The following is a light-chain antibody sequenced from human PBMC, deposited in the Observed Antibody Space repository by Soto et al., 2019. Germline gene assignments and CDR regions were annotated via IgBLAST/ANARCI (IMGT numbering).Light chain of an antibody. V-gene: IGKV3D-20*02. J-gene: IGKJ5*01. CDR3: QRRSNRSPIT. CDR2: GAS. CDR1: QSLSSSY. Sequence: EIVLTQSPGTLPLSPGERATLSCRASQSLSSSYVAWYQQKPGQAPRLRIYGASSRATGIPDRFSGSGSGTDFSLTISRLVPEDFGVYYCQRRSNRSPITFGQGTLLEI.